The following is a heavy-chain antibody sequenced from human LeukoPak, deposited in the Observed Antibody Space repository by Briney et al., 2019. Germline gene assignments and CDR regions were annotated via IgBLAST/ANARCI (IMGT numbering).Heavy chain of an antibody. D-gene: IGHD6-13*01. J-gene: IGHJ6*02. CDR1: GGSISSYY. V-gene: IGHV4-59*01. CDR2: IYYSGST. CDR3: ARDSSPGYYYYGMDV. Sequence: SETLSLTCTVSGGSISSYYWSWIRQPPGKGLEWIGYIYYSGSTNYNPSLKSRVTISVDTSKSQFSLKLSSVTAADTAVYYCARDSSPGYYYYGMDVWGQGTTVTVSS.